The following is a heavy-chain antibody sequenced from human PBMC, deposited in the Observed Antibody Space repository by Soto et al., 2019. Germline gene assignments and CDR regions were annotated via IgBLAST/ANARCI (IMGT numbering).Heavy chain of an antibody. CDR1: GFTFSSYG. D-gene: IGHD5-18*01. Sequence: QVQLVESGGGVVQPGRSLRLSCAASGFTFSSYGMHWVRQAPGKGLEWVAVIWYDGSNKYYADSVKGRFTISRDNSKNTLYLQMNSLRAEDTAVYYCALPGDTAMGGFDYWGQGTLVTVSS. CDR2: IWYDGSNK. V-gene: IGHV3-33*01. CDR3: ALPGDTAMGGFDY. J-gene: IGHJ4*02.